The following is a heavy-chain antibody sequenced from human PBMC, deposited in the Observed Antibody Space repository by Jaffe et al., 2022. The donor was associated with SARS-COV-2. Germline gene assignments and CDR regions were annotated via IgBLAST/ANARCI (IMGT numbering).Heavy chain of an antibody. CDR2: ISGSGGST. V-gene: IGHV3-23*01. J-gene: IGHJ4*02. CDR3: AKDHYLVTGTTAGGFDY. CDR1: GFTFSSYA. Sequence: EVQLLESGGGLVQPGGSLRLSCAASGFTFSSYAMSWVRQAPGKGLEWVSAISGSGGSTYYADSVKGRFTISRDNSKNTLYLQMNSLRAEDTAVYYCAKDHYLVTGTTAGGFDYWGQGTLVTVSS. D-gene: IGHD1-1*01.